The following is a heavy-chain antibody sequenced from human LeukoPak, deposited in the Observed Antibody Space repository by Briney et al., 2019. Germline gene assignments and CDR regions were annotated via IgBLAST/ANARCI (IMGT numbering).Heavy chain of an antibody. V-gene: IGHV1-69*04. CDR2: IIPILGIA. D-gene: IGHD4-23*01. J-gene: IGHJ5*02. CDR3: ARKDYGGNSQPYSWFDP. Sequence: SVKVSCKASGGTFSSYAISWVRQAPGQGLEWMGRIIPILGIANYAQKFQGRVTITADKSTSTAYMELSSLRSEDTAVYYCARKDYGGNSQPYSWFDPWGQGTLVTVSS. CDR1: GGTFSSYA.